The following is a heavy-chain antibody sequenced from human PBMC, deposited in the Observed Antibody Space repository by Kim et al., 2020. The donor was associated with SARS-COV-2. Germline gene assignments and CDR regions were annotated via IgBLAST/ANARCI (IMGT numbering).Heavy chain of an antibody. D-gene: IGHD1-26*01. CDR1: GGTFSSYA. Sequence: SVKVSCKASGGTFSSYAISWVRQAPGQGLEWMGGIIPIFGTANYAQKFQGRVTITADESTSTAYMELSSLRSEDTAVYYCARDRPIVGATPYYYYGMDVWGRGTTVTVSS. V-gene: IGHV1-69*13. CDR3: ARDRPIVGATPYYYYGMDV. J-gene: IGHJ6*02. CDR2: IIPIFGTA.